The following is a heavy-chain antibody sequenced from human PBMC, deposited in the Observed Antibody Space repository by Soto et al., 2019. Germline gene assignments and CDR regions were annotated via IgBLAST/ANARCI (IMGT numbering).Heavy chain of an antibody. D-gene: IGHD3-10*01. V-gene: IGHV1-18*01. CDR2: ISAYDGNT. CDR1: GYTFHMFG. Sequence: QGQLVQSGAEVKKPGASVKVSCKASGYTFHMFGYTWVRQAPGQGLEWVGWISAYDGNTAYGKNFQGRVSLSTDTXXXXXXXXXXXXXXXXXXXXXXXXXXXXXXXXXXXXXXXSMEDYWGQGTLLSVSS. J-gene: IGHJ4*02. CDR3: XXXXXXXXXXXXXXXXXSMEDY.